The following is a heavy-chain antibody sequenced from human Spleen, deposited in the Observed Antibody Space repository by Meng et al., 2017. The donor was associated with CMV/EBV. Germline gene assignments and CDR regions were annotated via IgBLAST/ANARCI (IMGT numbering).Heavy chain of an antibody. V-gene: IGHV3-74*01. CDR2: ISGDGSGT. J-gene: IGHJ4*02. D-gene: IGHD6-6*01. CDR3: ARDSSSLFDY. CDR1: GFTFSSYW. Sequence: GGSLRLSCAASGFTFSSYWMHWVRQVPGKGLVWVSRISGDGSGTGYVDSVKGRFTISRDNAKNTLYLQMNSLRAEDTAVYYCARDSSSLFDYWGQGTLVTVSS.